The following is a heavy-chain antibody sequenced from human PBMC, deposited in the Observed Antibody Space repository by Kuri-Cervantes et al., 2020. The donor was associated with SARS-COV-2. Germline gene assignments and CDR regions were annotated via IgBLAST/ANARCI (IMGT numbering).Heavy chain of an antibody. CDR3: ARDPNANHNNWFDP. CDR1: GVSISSHY. CDR2: IYYSGST. V-gene: IGHV4-59*11. J-gene: IGHJ5*02. Sequence: GSLRLSCTVSGVSISSHYWSWIRQPPGRGLEWIGYIYYSGSTNYNPSPKGRVIISVDTSKNQFSLKLSSVTAADTAVYYCARDPNANHNNWFDPWGQGTLVTVSS. D-gene: IGHD4/OR15-4a*01.